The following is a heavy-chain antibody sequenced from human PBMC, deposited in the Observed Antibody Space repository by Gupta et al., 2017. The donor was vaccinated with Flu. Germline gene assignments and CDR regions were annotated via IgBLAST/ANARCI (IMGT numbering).Heavy chain of an antibody. Sequence: EVQLLDSGGGLVQPGGSLRLSCAASGFTFSSYALTWVRQAPGKGLEWVSAISGSAVSTYYADSVKGRFTISRDNSKNTLYLQMNSLRAEDTAVYYCAKAYYGSGSYVPPYYFDYWGQGTLVTVSS. J-gene: IGHJ4*02. CDR2: ISGSAVST. CDR3: AKAYYGSGSYVPPYYFDY. CDR1: GFTFSSYA. D-gene: IGHD3-10*01. V-gene: IGHV3-23*01.